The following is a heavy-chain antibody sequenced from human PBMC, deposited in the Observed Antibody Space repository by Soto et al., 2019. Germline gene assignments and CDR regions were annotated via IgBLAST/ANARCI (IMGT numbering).Heavy chain of an antibody. CDR2: IKQDGSEK. V-gene: IGHV3-7*01. Sequence: GGSLRLSCAASGFNFSSYGMSWVRQAPGKGLEWVANIKQDGSEKYYVDSVKGRFTISRDNAKNSLYLQMNSLRAEDTAVYYCARDPSIVLVPAATYYYYYYGMDVWGQGTTVTVSS. D-gene: IGHD2-2*01. CDR1: GFNFSSYG. CDR3: ARDPSIVLVPAATYYYYYYGMDV. J-gene: IGHJ6*02.